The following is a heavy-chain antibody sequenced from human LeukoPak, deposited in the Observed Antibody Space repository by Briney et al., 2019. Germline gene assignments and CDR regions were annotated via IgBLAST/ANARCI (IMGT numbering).Heavy chain of an antibody. Sequence: GGSLRLSCAASGFTFSSYWMSWVRQAPGKGLEWVANIKQDGSEKYYVDSVKGRFTISRDNAKNSLYLQINSLRAEDTAVYYCARELGLHPNWFDPWGQGTLVTVSS. CDR3: ARELGLHPNWFDP. CDR1: GFTFSSYW. J-gene: IGHJ5*02. D-gene: IGHD3-16*01. CDR2: IKQDGSEK. V-gene: IGHV3-7*03.